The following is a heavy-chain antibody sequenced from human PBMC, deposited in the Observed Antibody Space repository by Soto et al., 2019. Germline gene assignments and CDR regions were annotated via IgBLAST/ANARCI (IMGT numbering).Heavy chain of an antibody. V-gene: IGHV4-39*01. CDR3: ARQTRWFDP. J-gene: IGHJ5*02. CDR2: IYYSGST. Sequence: LALTCTVSGGSISSSSYYWGWIRQPPGKGLEWIGSIYYSGSTYYNPSLKSRVTISVDTSKNQFSLKLSSVTAADTAVYYCARQTRWFDPWGQGTLVTVSS. CDR1: GGSISSSSYY.